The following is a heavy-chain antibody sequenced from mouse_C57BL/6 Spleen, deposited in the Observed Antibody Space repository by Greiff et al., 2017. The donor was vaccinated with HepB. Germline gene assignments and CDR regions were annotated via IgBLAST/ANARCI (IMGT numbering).Heavy chain of an antibody. CDR3: ARDRDYGAMDY. D-gene: IGHD2-4*01. CDR1: GFTFSDYY. J-gene: IGHJ4*01. V-gene: IGHV5-16*01. CDR2: INYDGSST. Sequence: EVQLQESEGGLVQPGSSMKLSCTASGFTFSDYYMAWVRQVPEKGLEWVANINYDGSSTYYLDSLKSRFIISRDNAKNILYLQMSSLKSEDTATYYCARDRDYGAMDYWGQGTSVTVSS.